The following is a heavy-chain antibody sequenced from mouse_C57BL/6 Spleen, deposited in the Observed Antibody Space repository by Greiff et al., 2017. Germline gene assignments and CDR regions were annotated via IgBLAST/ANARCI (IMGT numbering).Heavy chain of an antibody. CDR2: IYPGSGST. CDR3: ARSPYYGSSYRYFDV. V-gene: IGHV1-55*01. D-gene: IGHD1-1*01. CDR1: GYTFTSYW. Sequence: VQLQQPGAELVKPGASVKMSCKASGYTFTSYWITWVKQRPGQGLEWIGDIYPGSGSTNYNEKFKSKATLTVDTSSSTAYMQLSSLTSEDSAVYYCARSPYYGSSYRYFDVWGTGTTVTVSS. J-gene: IGHJ1*03.